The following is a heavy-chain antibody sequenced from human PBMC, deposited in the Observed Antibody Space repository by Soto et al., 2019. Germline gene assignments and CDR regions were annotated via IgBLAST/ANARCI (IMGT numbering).Heavy chain of an antibody. Sequence: EVQLLESGGGLVQPGGSLRLSCAASGFTFSSYAMSWVRQAPGKGLEWVSAISGSGGSTYYADSVKGRFTISRDNSKNTLYLKMNSLRAEDTAVYYCAKRAGSSIAARDHYFDYWGQGTLVTVSS. CDR1: GFTFSSYA. D-gene: IGHD6-6*01. J-gene: IGHJ4*02. CDR2: ISGSGGST. V-gene: IGHV3-23*01. CDR3: AKRAGSSIAARDHYFDY.